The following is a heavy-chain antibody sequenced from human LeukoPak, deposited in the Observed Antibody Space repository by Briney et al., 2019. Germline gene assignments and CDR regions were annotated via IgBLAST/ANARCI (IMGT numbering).Heavy chain of an antibody. V-gene: IGHV3-23*01. CDR1: GFTFSSYA. Sequence: GGPLRLSCAASGFTFSSYAMSWVRQAPERGLEWVSAISGTGGSTSYADSLKGRFTISRDNCENTLYLQMSRLTGEDTAVYYCAKECGRHYDDRAFDIWGQGTMVTVSS. CDR2: ISGTGGST. CDR3: AKECGRHYDDRAFDI. J-gene: IGHJ3*02. D-gene: IGHD3-22*01.